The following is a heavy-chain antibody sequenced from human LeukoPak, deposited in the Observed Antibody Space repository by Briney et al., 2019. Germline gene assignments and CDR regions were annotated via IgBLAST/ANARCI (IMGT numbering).Heavy chain of an antibody. Sequence: GASVKVSCKVSGHTLTELSLHWVRQAPGKGLEWMGGLDPEDGEMIYSQKFQGRANMTEDTSTDIAYMEMSSLRSEDTAVYYCATGRTWWDLLNYWGQGTLVTVSS. D-gene: IGHD1-26*01. CDR1: GHTLTELS. CDR2: LDPEDGEM. J-gene: IGHJ4*02. V-gene: IGHV1-24*01. CDR3: ATGRTWWDLLNY.